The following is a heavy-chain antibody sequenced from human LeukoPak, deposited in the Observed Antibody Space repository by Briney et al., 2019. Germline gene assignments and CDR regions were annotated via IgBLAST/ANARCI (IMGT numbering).Heavy chain of an antibody. Sequence: GGSLRLSCAASGFTFSSYAMSWVRQAPGKGLEWVANIKQDGSEKYYVDSVKGRFTIFRDNAKNSLYLQMNSLRAEDTAVYYCARDKGVTTDLIDAFDICGQGTMVTVSS. CDR2: IKQDGSEK. CDR1: GFTFSSYA. CDR3: ARDKGVTTDLIDAFDI. J-gene: IGHJ3*02. D-gene: IGHD4-17*01. V-gene: IGHV3-7*01.